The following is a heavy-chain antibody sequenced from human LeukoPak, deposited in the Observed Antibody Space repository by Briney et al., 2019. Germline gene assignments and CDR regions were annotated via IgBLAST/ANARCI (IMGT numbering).Heavy chain of an antibody. CDR3: ASVGGDYYYYYYLDF. Sequence: SETLSLTCTVSYGSISGYYWSWIRQPPGKGLDWIGYIYYSGSTKYNPSLKSRVTISLDTSKNQFSLMLGSVTAADTAVYYCASVGGDYYYYYYLDFWGKVTTVTVSS. V-gene: IGHV4-59*01. CDR2: IYYSGST. J-gene: IGHJ6*03. CDR1: YGSISGYY. D-gene: IGHD3-10*01.